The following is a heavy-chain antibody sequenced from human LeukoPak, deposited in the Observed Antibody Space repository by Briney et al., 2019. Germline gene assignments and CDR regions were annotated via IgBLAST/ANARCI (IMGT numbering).Heavy chain of an antibody. Sequence: SETLSLTCTVSGGSIRSPSQFWGWIRQSPGKGLDWIVSIYYSGSTYYNPAPQSPSPQSRASISIDTSRKQFSLKLNSVTAADTAVYYCARHGRWLRGGEFDYWGQGTLVTVSS. D-gene: IGHD5-24*01. J-gene: IGHJ4*02. V-gene: IGHV4-39*07. CDR3: ARHGRWLRGGEFDY. CDR2: IYYSGST. CDR1: GGSIRSPSQF.